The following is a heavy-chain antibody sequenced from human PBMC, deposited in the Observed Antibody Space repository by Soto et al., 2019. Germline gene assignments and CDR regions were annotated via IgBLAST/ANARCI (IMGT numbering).Heavy chain of an antibody. J-gene: IGHJ4*02. V-gene: IGHV1-2*02. D-gene: IGHD5-18*01. CDR1: GYTFTGYY. CDR3: ARVPVVGIQLWFLFDY. Sequence: GASVKVSCKASGYTFTGYYMHWVRQAPGQGLEWMGWINPNSGGTNYAQKFQGRVTMTRDTSISTAYMELSRLRSDDTAVYYCARVPVVGIQLWFLFDYWGQGTLVTVSS. CDR2: INPNSGGT.